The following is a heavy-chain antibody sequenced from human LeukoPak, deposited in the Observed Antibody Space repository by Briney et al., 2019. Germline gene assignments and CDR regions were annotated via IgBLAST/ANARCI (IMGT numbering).Heavy chain of an antibody. CDR2: IYYSGST. J-gene: IGHJ4*02. Sequence: PSETLSLTCTVSGGSISSYYWSWIRQPPGKGLEWIGYIYYSGSTNYNPSLKSRVTISVDTSKNQFSLKLSSVTAADTAVYYCARAYCSGGSCFDYWGQGTLVTVSS. D-gene: IGHD2-15*01. CDR3: ARAYCSGGSCFDY. V-gene: IGHV4-59*01. CDR1: GGSISSYY.